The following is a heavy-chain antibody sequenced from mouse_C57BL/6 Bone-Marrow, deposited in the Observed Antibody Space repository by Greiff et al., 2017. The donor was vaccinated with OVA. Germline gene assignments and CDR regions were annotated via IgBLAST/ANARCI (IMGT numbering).Heavy chain of an antibody. CDR2: ISSGGDYI. V-gene: IGHV5-9-1*02. CDR1: GFTFSSYA. J-gene: IGHJ3*01. D-gene: IGHD1-1*01. Sequence: EVMLVESGEGLVKPGGSLKLSCAASGFTFSSYAMSWVRQTPEKRLEWVAYISSGGDYIYYADTVKGRFTISRDNARNTLYLQMSSLKSEDTAMYYCTRDLRYYGSSSWFAYWGQGTLVTVSA. CDR3: TRDLRYYGSSSWFAY.